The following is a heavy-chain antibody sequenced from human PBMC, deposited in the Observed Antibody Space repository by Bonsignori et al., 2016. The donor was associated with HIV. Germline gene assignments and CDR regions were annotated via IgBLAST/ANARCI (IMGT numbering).Heavy chain of an antibody. J-gene: IGHJ6*03. CDR3: GRDLRPVYCSGGSCSSYYYYMDV. CDR2: IIPIFGTA. D-gene: IGHD2-15*01. Sequence: WVRQAPGQGLEWMGGIIPIFGTANYAQKFQGRVTINADESTSTAYMELSSLTSEDTAVYYCGRDLRPVYCSGGSCSSYYYYMDVWGKGTTVTVSS. V-gene: IGHV1-69*01.